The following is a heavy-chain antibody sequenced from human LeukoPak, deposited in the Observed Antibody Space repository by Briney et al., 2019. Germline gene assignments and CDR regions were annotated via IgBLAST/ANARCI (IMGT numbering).Heavy chain of an antibody. CDR1: GFTFSDVW. V-gene: IGHV3-23*01. CDR2: ISGSGDST. J-gene: IGHJ6*03. D-gene: IGHD3-10*01. Sequence: PGGSLRLSCAASGFTFSDVWMSWVRQAPGKGLEWVSGISGSGDSTFYADSVKGRFTISRDNSKNTRYLQMNSLRAEDTAVYYCAKTYYSSRAHYYYYYYMDVWGKGTTVTISS. CDR3: AKTYYSSRAHYYYYYYMDV.